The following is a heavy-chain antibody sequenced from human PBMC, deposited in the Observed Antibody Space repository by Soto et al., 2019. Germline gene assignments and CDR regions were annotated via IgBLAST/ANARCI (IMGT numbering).Heavy chain of an antibody. D-gene: IGHD5-12*01. J-gene: IGHJ1*01. CDR2: ISGNGDTT. CDR3: AKIRGYDLGSTTFQH. CDR1: GFTFSSSA. V-gene: IGHV3-23*01. Sequence: EVQLLESGGGLVQPGGSLRLSCAASGFTFSSSAMSWVRQAPGKGLDWLSAISGNGDTTYYADSVKGRFTISRDISKNTLYLQMNSLRAEDTAVYYCAKIRGYDLGSTTFQHWGQGTLVTVSS.